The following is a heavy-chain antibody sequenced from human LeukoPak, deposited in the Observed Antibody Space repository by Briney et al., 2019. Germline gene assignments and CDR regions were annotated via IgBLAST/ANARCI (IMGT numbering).Heavy chain of an antibody. D-gene: IGHD6-19*01. CDR3: ARLYYSGWNYFDY. CDR1: GGPISSTKYF. CDR2: IFYSGST. J-gene: IGHJ4*02. V-gene: IGHV4-39*01. Sequence: SETLSLTCTVSGGPISSTKYFWGWIRQPPGKGLEWTGNIFYSGSTHYNTSLKSRLTISVDTSKNQFSLKLSSVAAADTAVYYCARLYYSGWNYFDYWGQGTLVTVSS.